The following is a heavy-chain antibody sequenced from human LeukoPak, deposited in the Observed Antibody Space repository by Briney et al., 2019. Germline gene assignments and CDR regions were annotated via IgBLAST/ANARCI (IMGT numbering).Heavy chain of an antibody. D-gene: IGHD2-2*01. CDR1: GYSISSGYY. V-gene: IGHV4-38-2*01. CDR3: ARILGYCSSNSCHDAFDI. J-gene: IGHJ3*02. Sequence: SETLSLTCAVSGYSISSGYYWGWIRQPPGKGLEWIGNIYHSGSIYYNPSLKSRVTMSVDTSKNQFSLKLNSVTAADTAVYYCARILGYCSSNSCHDAFDIWGQGTMVTVSS. CDR2: IYHSGSI.